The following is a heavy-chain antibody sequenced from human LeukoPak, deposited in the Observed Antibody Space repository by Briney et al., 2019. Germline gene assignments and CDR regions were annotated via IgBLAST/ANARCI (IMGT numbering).Heavy chain of an antibody. D-gene: IGHD3-10*01. Sequence: PSETLSLTCTVSNSSISSNSFWGWIRQSPGKGLEYIGTIYHSGTTYYSPSLKSRVTISVDTSKNQFSLKLSSVTAADTAVYYCARLRNYYYGSGSTRWDYWGQGTLVTVSS. CDR1: NSSISSNSF. CDR3: ARLRNYYYGSGSTRWDY. CDR2: IYHSGTT. J-gene: IGHJ4*02. V-gene: IGHV4-38-2*02.